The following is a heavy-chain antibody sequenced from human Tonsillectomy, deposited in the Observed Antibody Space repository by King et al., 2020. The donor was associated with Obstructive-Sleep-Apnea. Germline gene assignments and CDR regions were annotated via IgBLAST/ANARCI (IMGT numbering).Heavy chain of an antibody. V-gene: IGHV3-23*04. D-gene: IGHD4-17*01. Sequence: VQLVESGGGLVQPGGSLRLSCAASGFTFSSYAMSWVRQAPGKGLEWVSAISGSGGITYFADSVKGRFTISRDNSKNTLYLQMNSLRAEDTAVYYCANVLYGDLFHDAFDIWGQGTMVTVSS. CDR3: ANVLYGDLFHDAFDI. J-gene: IGHJ3*02. CDR1: GFTFSSYA. CDR2: ISGSGGIT.